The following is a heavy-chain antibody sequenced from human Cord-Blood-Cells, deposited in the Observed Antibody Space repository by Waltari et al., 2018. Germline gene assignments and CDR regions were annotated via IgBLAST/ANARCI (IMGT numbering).Heavy chain of an antibody. CDR1: GGSISSSSYY. CDR3: ASRGVQDVFDL. V-gene: IGHV4-39*01. J-gene: IGHJ2*01. D-gene: IGHD2-15*01. CDR2: IYYSGST. Sequence: QLQLQESGPGPVKPSETLSLTCTVSGGSISSSSYYWGWIRQPPGKGLEWIGSIYYSGSTYYNPSLKSRVTISVDTSKNQFSLKLSSVTAADTAVYYCASRGVQDVFDLWGRGTLVTVSS.